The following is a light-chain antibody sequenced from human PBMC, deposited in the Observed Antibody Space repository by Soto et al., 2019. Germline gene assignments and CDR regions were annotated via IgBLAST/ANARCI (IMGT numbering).Light chain of an antibody. CDR3: QQYSRWPLT. J-gene: IGKJ4*01. CDR2: DAS. Sequence: DILLTQSPATLSLSPGERATLSCRASQSVGSSLAWFQQKPGQAPRLLIYDASTRATGVPARFSGSGSGTVFTLTISSLQSEDLAVYHCQQYSRWPLTFGGGTKVDI. V-gene: IGKV3-11*01. CDR1: QSVGSS.